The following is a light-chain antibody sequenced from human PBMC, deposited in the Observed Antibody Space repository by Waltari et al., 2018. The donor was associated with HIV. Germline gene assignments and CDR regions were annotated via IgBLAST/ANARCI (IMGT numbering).Light chain of an antibody. CDR3: QAWDSHNVI. CDR2: DYV. Sequence: SYELTQQPSVSVSPGQPAITTCSGDKLGEKYASWYHHRPVQSPVLVIHDYVKRPSGIPERFSGANSGNTATLTISGTQAMNESDYYCQAWDSHNVIFGGGTKLTVL. J-gene: IGLJ2*01. CDR1: KLGEKY. V-gene: IGLV3-1*01.